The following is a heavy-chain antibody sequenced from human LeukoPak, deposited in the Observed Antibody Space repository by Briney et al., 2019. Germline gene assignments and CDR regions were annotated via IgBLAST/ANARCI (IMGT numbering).Heavy chain of an antibody. CDR2: INNDGSST. D-gene: IGHD3-22*01. CDR1: GFTFSAYW. Sequence: GGSLRLSCAASGFTFSAYWMHWVRQVPGKGLEWVSRINNDGSSTTYADSVKGRFTISRDNAKNTLFLQINSLRAEDTAVYYCVRDLELVYYDTSGYEYWGQGNLVTVSS. J-gene: IGHJ4*02. CDR3: VRDLELVYYDTSGYEY. V-gene: IGHV3-74*01.